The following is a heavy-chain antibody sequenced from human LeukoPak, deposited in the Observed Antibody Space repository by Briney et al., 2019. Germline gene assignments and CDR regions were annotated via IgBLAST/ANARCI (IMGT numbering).Heavy chain of an antibody. Sequence: PSETLSLTCTVSGGSVSSGSYYWGWIRQPPGKGLEWIGYIYYTGSTNYNPSLKSRVTISVDTSKNQFSLKLSSVTAADTAVYYCARDAGYLDYWGQGTLVTVSS. CDR2: IYYTGST. CDR1: GGSVSSGSYY. V-gene: IGHV4-61*01. CDR3: ARDAGYLDY. J-gene: IGHJ4*02.